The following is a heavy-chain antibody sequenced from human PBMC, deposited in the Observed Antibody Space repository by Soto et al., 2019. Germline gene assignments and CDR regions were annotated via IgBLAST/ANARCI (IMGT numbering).Heavy chain of an antibody. V-gene: IGHV4-4*02. CDR1: GDSISSTRW. CDR2: IYHGGST. Sequence: SETLSLTCTVSGDSISSTRWWSWVRQSPGKGLEWIGDIYHGGSTYYNPSLKSRVTISVDTSKNQFSLKLSSVTAADTAVYYCARSVFPWGQGTLVTVSS. CDR3: ARSVFP. J-gene: IGHJ5*02.